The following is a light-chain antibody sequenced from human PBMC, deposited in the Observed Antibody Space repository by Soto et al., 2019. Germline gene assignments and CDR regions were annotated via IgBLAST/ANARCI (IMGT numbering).Light chain of an antibody. CDR3: SSYTSSSTYV. CDR1: GSDVGGYDY. J-gene: IGLJ1*01. CDR2: EVT. V-gene: IGLV2-14*01. Sequence: QSVLTQPASVSGSPGQSITISSTGTGSDVGGYDYVSWYQHHPGKAPKVMISEVTNRPSGVSNRFSGSKSGNTASLTISRLLAEDEADYYCSSYTSSSTYVFGTGTKVTAL.